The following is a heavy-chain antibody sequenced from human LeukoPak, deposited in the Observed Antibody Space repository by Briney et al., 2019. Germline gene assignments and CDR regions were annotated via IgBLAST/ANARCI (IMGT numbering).Heavy chain of an antibody. CDR3: AKLNLRPGDY. D-gene: IGHD5/OR15-5a*01. CDR2: ISGSGDNT. CDR1: GFTFSSYE. J-gene: IGHJ4*02. Sequence: PGGSLRLSCAASGFTFSSYEMNWVRQAPGKGLEWASGISGSGDNTNYADSVKGRFTISRDNSKSTLYLQMNSLRAEDTAVYYCAKLNLRPGDYWGQGTLVTVSS. V-gene: IGHV3-23*01.